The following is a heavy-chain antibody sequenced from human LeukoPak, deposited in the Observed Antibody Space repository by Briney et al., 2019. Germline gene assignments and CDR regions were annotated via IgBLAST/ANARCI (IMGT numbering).Heavy chain of an antibody. CDR1: GGSISSGGYY. CDR2: IYHSGST. V-gene: IGHV4-30-2*01. Sequence: SETLSLTCTVSGGSISSGGYYWSWIRQPPGKGLEWIGYIYHSGSTYYNPSLKSRVTISVDRSKNQFSLKLSSVTAADTAVYYCARRSYSSGWYFDYWGQGTLVTVSS. D-gene: IGHD6-19*01. J-gene: IGHJ4*02. CDR3: ARRSYSSGWYFDY.